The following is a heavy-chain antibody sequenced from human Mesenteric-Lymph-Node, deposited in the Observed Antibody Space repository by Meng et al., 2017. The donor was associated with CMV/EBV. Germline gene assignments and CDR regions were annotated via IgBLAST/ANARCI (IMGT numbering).Heavy chain of an antibody. CDR3: ARDHGDIPENFQH. CDR2: IRYDGSNE. V-gene: IGHV3-30*02. Sequence: GESLKISCAASGFTFNNYGMYWVRQAPGKGLEWVAFIRYDGSNEYYADSVKGRFTISRDNSKNTLYLQMNSLRAEDTAVYYCARDHGDIPENFQHWGQGTLVTVSS. J-gene: IGHJ1*01. D-gene: IGHD2-15*01. CDR1: GFTFNNYG.